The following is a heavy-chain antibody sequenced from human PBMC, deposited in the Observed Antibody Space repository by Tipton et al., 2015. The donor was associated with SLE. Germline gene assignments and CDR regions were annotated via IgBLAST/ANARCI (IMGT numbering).Heavy chain of an antibody. CDR3: VRDPRSGSYPGNWFDP. Sequence: SLRLSCAASGFPLSAYAMIWVRQAPGMGLEWVSATSDTGAGTYYADSVKGRFTISRDNSRNTLYLQINSLRVEDAAVYYCVRDPRSGSYPGNWFDPWGQGTLVTVSS. D-gene: IGHD1-26*01. CDR1: GFPLSAYA. CDR2: TSDTGAGT. J-gene: IGHJ5*02. V-gene: IGHV3-23*01.